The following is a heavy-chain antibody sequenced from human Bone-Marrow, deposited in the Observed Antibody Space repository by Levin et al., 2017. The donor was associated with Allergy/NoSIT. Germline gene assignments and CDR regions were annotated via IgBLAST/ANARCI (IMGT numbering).Heavy chain of an antibody. V-gene: IGHV4-34*01. CDR3: ARPSFCGMDV. CDR1: GGSFSGYY. D-gene: IGHD2/OR15-2a*01. CDR2: INHSGST. J-gene: IGHJ6*02. Sequence: GSLRLSCAVYGGSFSGYYWSWIRQPPGKGLEWIGEINHSGSTNYNPSLKSRVTISVDTSKNQFSLKLSSVTAADTAVYYCARPSFCGMDVWGQGTTVTVSS.